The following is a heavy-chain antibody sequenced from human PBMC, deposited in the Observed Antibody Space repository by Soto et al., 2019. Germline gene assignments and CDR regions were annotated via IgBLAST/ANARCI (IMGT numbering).Heavy chain of an antibody. V-gene: IGHV3-30-3*01. J-gene: IGHJ4*02. Sequence: QVQLVESGGGVVQPGRSLRLSCAASGFTFSSYAMHWVRQAPGKGLEWVAVISYDGSNKYYADSVKGRFTISRDNSKNPLYLQMNSLRAEDTAVYYCARDVGWYGRYFDYWGQGTLVTVSS. D-gene: IGHD2-15*01. CDR1: GFTFSSYA. CDR3: ARDVGWYGRYFDY. CDR2: ISYDGSNK.